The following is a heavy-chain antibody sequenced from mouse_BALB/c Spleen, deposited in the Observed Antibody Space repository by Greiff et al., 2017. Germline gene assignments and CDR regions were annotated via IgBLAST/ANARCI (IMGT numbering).Heavy chain of an antibody. CDR3: ALHYYGSSYNAMDD. D-gene: IGHD1-1*01. CDR2: IDPANGNT. V-gene: IGHV14-3*02. J-gene: IGHJ4*01. Sequence: EVQLQQSGAELVKPGASVKLSCTASGFNIKDTYMHWVKQRPEQGLEWIGRIDPANGNTKYDPKFQGKATITADTSSNTAYLQLSSLTSEDTAVYYCALHYYGSSYNAMDDWGQGTSVTVSS. CDR1: GFNIKDTY.